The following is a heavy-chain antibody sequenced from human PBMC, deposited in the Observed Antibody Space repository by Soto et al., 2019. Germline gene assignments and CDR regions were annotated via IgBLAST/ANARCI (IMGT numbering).Heavy chain of an antibody. J-gene: IGHJ5*02. CDR2: FDPEDGET. D-gene: IGHD1-26*01. V-gene: IGHV1-24*01. CDR1: GYTLTELS. Sequence: EASVKVSCKVSGYTLTELSMHWVRQAPGKGLEWMGGFDPEDGETIYAQKFQGRVTMTEDTSTDTAYMELSSLRSEDTAVYYCATDLYSGSYESPFDPWGQGTLVTVSS. CDR3: ATDLYSGSYESPFDP.